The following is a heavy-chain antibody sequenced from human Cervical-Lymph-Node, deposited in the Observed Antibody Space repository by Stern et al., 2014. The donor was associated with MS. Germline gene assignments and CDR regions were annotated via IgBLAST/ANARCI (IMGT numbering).Heavy chain of an antibody. Sequence: VQLVQSGAEVKKPGESLKISCKGSGYSFTSYWIGWVRQMPGKGLEWMGVLVPGDSDTKYSPSFQGQVTSSADKSISTASLQWSSLKASDTAMYYCARAEVDTAMDWFDPWGQGTLVTVSS. CDR3: ARAEVDTAMDWFDP. J-gene: IGHJ5*02. V-gene: IGHV5-51*01. CDR1: GYSFTSYW. D-gene: IGHD5-18*01. CDR2: LVPGDSDT.